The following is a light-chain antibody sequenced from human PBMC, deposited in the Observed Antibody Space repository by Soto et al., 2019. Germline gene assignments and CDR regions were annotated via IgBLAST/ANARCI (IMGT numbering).Light chain of an antibody. CDR2: DVN. V-gene: IGLV2-11*01. CDR3: CSYAGSYTFVV. Sequence: QSVLTQPRSVSGSPGQSVTISCTGTSSDVGGYNYVSWYQHHPGKAPKVVIYDVNKRPSGVPDRFSGSKSGDTASLTISGLQAEDEADYYCCSYAGSYTFVVFGGGTQLTVL. J-gene: IGLJ2*01. CDR1: SSDVGGYNY.